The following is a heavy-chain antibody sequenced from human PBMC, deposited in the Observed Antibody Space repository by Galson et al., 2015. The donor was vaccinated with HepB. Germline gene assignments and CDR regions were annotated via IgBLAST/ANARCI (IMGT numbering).Heavy chain of an antibody. CDR3: AKGAVWGSAAKNYGMDV. Sequence: SLRLSCAASGFTVSSYAMNWVRQVPGKGLEWVSAISGDGGRTYYADSVKGRFTISRDNSKHTLYLQTNSLRAEDTAVYYFAKGAVWGSAAKNYGMDVWGQGTTVTVSS. CDR1: GFTVSSYA. J-gene: IGHJ6*02. V-gene: IGHV3-23*01. D-gene: IGHD7-27*01. CDR2: ISGDGGRT.